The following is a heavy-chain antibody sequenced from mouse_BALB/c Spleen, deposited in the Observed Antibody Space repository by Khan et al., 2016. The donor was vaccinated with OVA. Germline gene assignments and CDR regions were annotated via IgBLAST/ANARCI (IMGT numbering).Heavy chain of an antibody. J-gene: IGHJ2*01. D-gene: IGHD1-1*01. V-gene: IGHV14-3*02. CDR3: ATYYYGSSRYFDY. Sequence: VQLQQSGAEFVKPGASVRLSCTASGFNIKDTYMHWVKQRPEQGLEWIGRIDPANGNTKYDPQFQGKSTITADTPSNTAYQQTTSLTSEDTAVYYCATYYYGSSRYFDYWGQGTTLTVSS. CDR1: GFNIKDTY. CDR2: IDPANGNT.